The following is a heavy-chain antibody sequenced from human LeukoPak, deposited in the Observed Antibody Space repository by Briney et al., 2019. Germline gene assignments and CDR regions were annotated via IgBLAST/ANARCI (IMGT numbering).Heavy chain of an antibody. CDR2: IYYSGNT. J-gene: IGHJ4*02. D-gene: IGHD6-13*01. CDR1: GXPVSSGGYY. Sequence: SQTLSLTCTVSGXPVSSGGYYWSWIRQHPGKGLEWIGYIYYSGNTYYNPSLKSRVTISVDTSKNQFSLKLSSVTAADTAVYYCARVIAAAGTDYWGQGTLVTVSS. CDR3: ARVIAAAGTDY. V-gene: IGHV4-31*03.